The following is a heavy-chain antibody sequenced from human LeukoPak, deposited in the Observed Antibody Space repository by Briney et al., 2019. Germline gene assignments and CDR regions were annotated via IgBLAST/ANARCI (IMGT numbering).Heavy chain of an antibody. D-gene: IGHD3-10*01. CDR3: ATEMFYYGSGSYSQRRGVGY. V-gene: IGHV1-24*01. CDR1: GYTLTELS. Sequence: ASVKVSCKVSGYTLTELSMHWVRQAPGKGLEWMGGFDPEDGETIYAQKFQGRVTMTEDTSTDTAYMELSSLRSEDTAVYYCATEMFYYGSGSYSQRRGVGYWGQGTLVTVSS. J-gene: IGHJ4*02. CDR2: FDPEDGET.